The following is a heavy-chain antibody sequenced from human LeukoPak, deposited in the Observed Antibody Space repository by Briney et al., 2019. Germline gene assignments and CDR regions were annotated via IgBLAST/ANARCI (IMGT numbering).Heavy chain of an antibody. CDR2: ISNGGGSA. Sequence: GGSLRLSSAASGFTFSSYPMSWVRQAPGKGLQWVSAISNGGGSAYYADSVKGRFTISRDNSKSTLYLQMNSLRAEDTAIYYCAARPRMPPRFDYWGQGTLVTVSS. V-gene: IGHV3-23*01. CDR3: AARPRMPPRFDY. CDR1: GFTFSSYP. J-gene: IGHJ4*02. D-gene: IGHD1-14*01.